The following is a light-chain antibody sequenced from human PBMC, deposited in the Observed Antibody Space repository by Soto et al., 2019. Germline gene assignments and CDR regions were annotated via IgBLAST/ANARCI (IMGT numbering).Light chain of an antibody. Sequence: QSVLTQPPSASGTPGQRVAISCSGSRSNIGTNYVSWYQQLPGTAPKLLIYTNNQRPSGVPDRFSASKSGTSASLAISGLRSEDEADYYCAAWDDSLSGYVFGTGTQLTVL. V-gene: IGLV1-47*02. J-gene: IGLJ1*01. CDR1: RSNIGTNY. CDR3: AAWDDSLSGYV. CDR2: TNN.